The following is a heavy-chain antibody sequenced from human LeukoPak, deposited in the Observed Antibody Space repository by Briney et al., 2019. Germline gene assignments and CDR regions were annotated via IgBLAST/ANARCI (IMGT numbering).Heavy chain of an antibody. CDR2: IYTSGST. Sequence: PSETLSLTCTVSGGSISSYYWSWIRQPAGKGLEWIGRIYTSGSTNYNPSLKSRVTMSVDTSKNQFSLKLSPVTAADTAVYYCAXVDFWSGSDYWGQGTLVTVSS. D-gene: IGHD3-3*01. V-gene: IGHV4-4*07. CDR3: AXVDFWSGSDY. CDR1: GGSISSYY. J-gene: IGHJ4*02.